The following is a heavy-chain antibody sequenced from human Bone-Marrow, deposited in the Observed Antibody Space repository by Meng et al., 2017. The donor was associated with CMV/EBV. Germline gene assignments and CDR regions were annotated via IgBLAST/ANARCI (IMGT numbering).Heavy chain of an antibody. CDR2: MYHTGNT. V-gene: IGHV4-38-2*02. J-gene: IGHJ4*02. Sequence: GSLRLSCTVSGYSTSSDYYWGWIRQPPGKGLEWITSMYHTGNTYYNPSLKSRVTISVDTSKNQFSLKLSSVTAADTAVYYCYSSGYFDYWGQGTLVTVSS. CDR1: GYSTSSDYY. D-gene: IGHD3-22*01. CDR3: YSSGYFDY.